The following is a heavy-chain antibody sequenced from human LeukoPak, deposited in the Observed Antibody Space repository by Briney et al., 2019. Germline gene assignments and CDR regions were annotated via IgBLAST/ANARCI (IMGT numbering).Heavy chain of an antibody. CDR3: AREGGYSYGYYYYYMDV. D-gene: IGHD5-18*01. V-gene: IGHV1-18*01. CDR2: ISAYSGNT. J-gene: IGHJ6*03. Sequence: ASVKVSCEASGYTFTSYGISWVRQAPGQGLEWMGGISAYSGNTNYAQKLQGRVTMTTDTSTSTAYMELRSLRSDDTAVYYCAREGGYSYGYYYYYMDVWGKGTTVTVS. CDR1: GYTFTSYG.